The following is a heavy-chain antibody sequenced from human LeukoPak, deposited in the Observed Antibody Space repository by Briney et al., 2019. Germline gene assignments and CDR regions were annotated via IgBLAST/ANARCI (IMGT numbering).Heavy chain of an antibody. CDR2: LTWNSART. D-gene: IGHD5-24*01. V-gene: IGHV3-9*01. Sequence: GGSLRLSCVASGVAFERFAMHWVRQVPGKGLEWISGLTWNSARTLYADSVKGRFTISRDNAKNSVYLEMSSLRAEDTAVYYCAKWRWRQSEYEDWGQGTLVTVSS. J-gene: IGHJ4*02. CDR1: GVAFERFA. CDR3: AKWRWRQSEYED.